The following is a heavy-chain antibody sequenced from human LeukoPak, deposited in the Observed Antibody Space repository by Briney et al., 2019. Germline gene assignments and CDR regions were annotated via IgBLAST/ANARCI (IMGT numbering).Heavy chain of an antibody. CDR3: ARDYYGSGSYSFLLFDY. CDR1: GYTFTRNA. V-gene: IGHV1-3*01. Sequence: GASVKVSCKASGYTFTRNAMHWVRRAPGQRLEWMGRIDAGTGNTKYSQRFQGRVTISSDTSASTAYMELSSLRSEDTAVYYCARDYYGSGSYSFLLFDYWGQGTLVIVSS. D-gene: IGHD3-10*01. J-gene: IGHJ4*02. CDR2: IDAGTGNT.